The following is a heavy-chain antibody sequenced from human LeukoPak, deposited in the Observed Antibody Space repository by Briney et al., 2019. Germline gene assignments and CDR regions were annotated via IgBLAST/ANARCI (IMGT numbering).Heavy chain of an antibody. D-gene: IGHD4-23*01. J-gene: IGHJ3*02. CDR1: GYTFTSYG. CDR3: AREGDYGGNGDDAFDI. Sequence: ASVKVSCKASGYTFTSYGISWVRQAPGQGLEWMGWISAYNGNTNYAQKLQGRVTMTTDTSTSTAYMELSSLRSEDTAVYYCAREGDYGGNGDDAFDIWGQGTMVTVSS. CDR2: ISAYNGNT. V-gene: IGHV1-18*01.